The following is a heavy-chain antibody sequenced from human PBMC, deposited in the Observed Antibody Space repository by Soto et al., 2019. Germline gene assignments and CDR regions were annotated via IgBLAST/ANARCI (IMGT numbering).Heavy chain of an antibody. Sequence: QVQLQQWGAGLLKPSETLSLTCAVYGGSFSGYYWSWIRQPPGKGLEWIGEINHSGSTNYNPSLKSRVTISVDTFKNQFSLKLSSVTAADTAVYYCARGVPQYYYYGMDVWGQGTTVTVSS. V-gene: IGHV4-34*01. D-gene: IGHD3-10*02. CDR3: ARGVPQYYYYGMDV. CDR2: INHSGST. J-gene: IGHJ6*02. CDR1: GGSFSGYY.